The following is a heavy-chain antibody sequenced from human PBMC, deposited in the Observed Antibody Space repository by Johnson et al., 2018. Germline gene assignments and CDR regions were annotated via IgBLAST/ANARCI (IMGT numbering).Heavy chain of an antibody. V-gene: IGHV3-30-3*01. CDR3: ARGAGYSGYDSDAFDI. Sequence: QVQLVESGGGVVQPGRSXRLSCAASGFTFNTNAIHWVRQAPGKGLEWVAVISYDGSNKYYAASVKGRFTISRENSKNTVYVQMNGLRAEDTSVYYCARGAGYSGYDSDAFDIWGQGTMVTVSS. J-gene: IGHJ3*02. CDR2: ISYDGSNK. CDR1: GFTFNTNA. D-gene: IGHD5-12*01.